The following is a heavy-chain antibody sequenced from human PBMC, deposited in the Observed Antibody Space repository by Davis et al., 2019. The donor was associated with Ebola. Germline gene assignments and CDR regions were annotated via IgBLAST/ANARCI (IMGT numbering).Heavy chain of an antibody. J-gene: IGHJ4*02. D-gene: IGHD3-3*01. CDR2: ISYDGSNK. CDR3: ARDFWGGDCLDY. V-gene: IGHV3-30-3*01. CDR1: GFTFSSYA. Sequence: GGSLRLSCAASGFTFSSYAMHWVRQAPGKGLEWVAVISYDGSNKYYADSVKGRFTISRDNSKNTLYLQMNSLRAEDTAVYYCARDFWGGDCLDYWGQGTLVTVSS.